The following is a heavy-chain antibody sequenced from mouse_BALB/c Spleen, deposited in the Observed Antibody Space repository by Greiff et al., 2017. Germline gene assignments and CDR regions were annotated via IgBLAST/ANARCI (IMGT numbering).Heavy chain of an antibody. V-gene: IGHV1-69*02. CDR3: ARDYGSSYPFAY. CDR2: IDPSDSYT. CDR1: GYTFTSYW. D-gene: IGHD1-1*01. J-gene: IGHJ3*01. Sequence: QVHVKQPGAELVKPGASVKLSCKASGYTFTSYWMHWVKQRPGQGLEWIGEIDPSDSYTNYNQKFKGKATLTVDKSSSTAYMQLSSLTSEDSAVYYCARDYGSSYPFAYWGQGTLVTVSA.